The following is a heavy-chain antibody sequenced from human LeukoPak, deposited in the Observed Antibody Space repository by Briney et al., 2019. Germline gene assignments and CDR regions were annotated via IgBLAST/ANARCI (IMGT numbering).Heavy chain of an antibody. J-gene: IGHJ4*02. CDR1: GLTFSNYA. CDR3: AKGGGTYYSDTSAYPSLDF. Sequence: GGSLRLSCAASGLTFSNYAMSWVRQAPGKGLEWVSAISASGGSTYYADSVKGRFTISRDNSKSTLYLQMNSLRAEDTAIYYCAKGGGTYYSDTSAYPSLDFWGQGTLVTVSS. V-gene: IGHV3-23*01. D-gene: IGHD3-22*01. CDR2: ISASGGST.